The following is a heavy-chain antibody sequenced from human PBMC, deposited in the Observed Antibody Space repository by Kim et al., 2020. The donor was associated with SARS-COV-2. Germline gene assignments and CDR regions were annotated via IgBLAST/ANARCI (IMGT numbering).Heavy chain of an antibody. D-gene: IGHD3-10*01. CDR1: GYSFTSYW. Sequence: GESLKISCKGSGYSFTSYWIGWVRQMPGKGLEWMGIIYPGDSDTRYSPSFQGQVTISADKSISTAYLQWSSLKASDTAMYYCARSPLLLWFGGGAFDIWGQGTMVTVSS. CDR2: IYPGDSDT. V-gene: IGHV5-51*01. J-gene: IGHJ3*02. CDR3: ARSPLLLWFGGGAFDI.